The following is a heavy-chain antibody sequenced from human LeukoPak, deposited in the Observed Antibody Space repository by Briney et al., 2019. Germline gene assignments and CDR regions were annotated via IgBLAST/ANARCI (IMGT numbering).Heavy chain of an antibody. J-gene: IGHJ6*02. Sequence: GGSLRLSCAASGFTFSSYAMHWVRQAPGKGLEWVAVISYDGSNKYYADSVKGRFTISRDNSKNTLYLQMNSLRAEDTAVYYCARDRQIAAASYYYYGMDVWGQGTTVTVSS. D-gene: IGHD6-13*01. CDR2: ISYDGSNK. CDR3: ARDRQIAAASYYYYGMDV. CDR1: GFTFSSYA. V-gene: IGHV3-30-3*01.